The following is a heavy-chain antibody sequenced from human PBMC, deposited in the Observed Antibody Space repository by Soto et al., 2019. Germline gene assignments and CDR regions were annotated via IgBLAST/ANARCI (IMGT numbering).Heavy chain of an antibody. D-gene: IGHD6-13*01. CDR3: ARVRLQLIFDL. J-gene: IGHJ4*02. V-gene: IGHV1-18*01. Sequence: QVRLVQSGAEVKKPGASVKVSCKASGYTFTSYGISWVRQAPGQGLEWMGWISAYIGNTNYAPKLQGRVTMTTDTSPSTAYMELSIQRSNDTVEYYCARVRLQLIFDLWGQGTLVTVFS. CDR2: ISAYIGNT. CDR1: GYTFTSYG.